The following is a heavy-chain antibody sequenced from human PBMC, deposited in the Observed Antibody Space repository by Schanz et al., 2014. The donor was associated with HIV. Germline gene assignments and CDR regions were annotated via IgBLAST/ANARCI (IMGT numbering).Heavy chain of an antibody. V-gene: IGHV3-21*01. D-gene: IGHD3-16*01. CDR2: ISSSSSFI. J-gene: IGHJ4*02. Sequence: EVQLVESGGGLVKPGGSLRLSCAASGFSFSVYSMNWVRQAPGKGLEWVSSISSSSSFIYYADSVKGRFTIARDNTKNSLCLQMNSLRAEDTAVYYCAKTIIPTDWAPYTYSFDYWGQGTLVTVSS. CDR3: AKTIIPTDWAPYTYSFDY. CDR1: GFSFSVYS.